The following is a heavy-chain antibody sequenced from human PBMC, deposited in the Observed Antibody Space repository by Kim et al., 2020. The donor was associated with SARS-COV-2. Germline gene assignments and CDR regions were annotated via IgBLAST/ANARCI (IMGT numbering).Heavy chain of an antibody. CDR3: ARDLDDGSGSYYYGMDV. CDR2: ISSSSSYI. V-gene: IGHV3-21*01. D-gene: IGHD3-10*01. CDR1: GFTFSSYS. J-gene: IGHJ6*02. Sequence: GGSLRLSCAASGFTFSSYSMNWVRQAPGKGLEWVSSISSSSSYIYYADSVKGRFTISRDNAKNSLYLQMNSLRAEDTAVYYCARDLDDGSGSYYYGMDVWGQGTTVTVSS.